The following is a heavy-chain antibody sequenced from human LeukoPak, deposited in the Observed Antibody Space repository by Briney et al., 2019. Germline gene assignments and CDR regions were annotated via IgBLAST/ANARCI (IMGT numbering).Heavy chain of an antibody. J-gene: IGHJ4*02. V-gene: IGHV3-30*02. CDR3: AKDSGYSYGYLLDY. CDR1: AFSLGSYG. Sequence: TGRSLRPAWPPAAFSLGSYGMRWARQPPGKWRGWDAFRRNVGRNNYYADSVKGGFTISRDKSQNTLYLQMNSLRAEDTAVYYCAKDSGYSYGYLLDYWGQGTLVTVSS. CDR2: RRNVGRNN. D-gene: IGHD5-18*01.